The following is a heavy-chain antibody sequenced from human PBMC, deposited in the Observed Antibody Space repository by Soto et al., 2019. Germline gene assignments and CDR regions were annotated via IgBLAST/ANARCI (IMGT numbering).Heavy chain of an antibody. CDR1: GFTFSSYA. J-gene: IGHJ4*02. CDR3: AKELRTGIAVAGPRPFDS. V-gene: IGHV3-23*01. Sequence: GGSLRLSCAASGFTFSSYAMSWVRQAPGKGLEWVSGISGNGDSTHYADSVKGRFTISGDNSKNTLYLQMNSLRAEDTAVYYCAKELRTGIAVAGPRPFDSWGQGTLVTVSS. CDR2: ISGNGDST. D-gene: IGHD6-19*01.